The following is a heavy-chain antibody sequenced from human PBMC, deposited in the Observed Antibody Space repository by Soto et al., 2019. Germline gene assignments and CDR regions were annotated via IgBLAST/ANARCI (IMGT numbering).Heavy chain of an antibody. CDR1: GFTFSSYW. V-gene: IGHV3-7*01. Sequence: GGSLRLSCAASGFTFSSYWMSWVRQAPGEGPEWVATIKQDGNEKYYVDSLKGRFTISRDNARNSLYLQMNSLRAEDTAVYYCARVLDFWSGHYTSYYFNYWGQGTLVTVSS. J-gene: IGHJ4*02. D-gene: IGHD3-3*01. CDR3: ARVLDFWSGHYTSYYFNY. CDR2: IKQDGNEK.